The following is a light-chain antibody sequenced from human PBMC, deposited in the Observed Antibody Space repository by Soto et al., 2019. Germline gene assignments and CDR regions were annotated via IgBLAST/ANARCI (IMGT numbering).Light chain of an antibody. V-gene: IGKV1-5*03. J-gene: IGKJ2*01. Sequence: DIQMTQSPSTLSASVGVRFTITCRASQSISSWLAWYQQKPGKAPKLLIYKASSLESGVPSRFSGSGSGTEFPLTISSLQPDDFATYYCQQYNSYSPYTFGQGTKLEIK. CDR3: QQYNSYSPYT. CDR1: QSISSW. CDR2: KAS.